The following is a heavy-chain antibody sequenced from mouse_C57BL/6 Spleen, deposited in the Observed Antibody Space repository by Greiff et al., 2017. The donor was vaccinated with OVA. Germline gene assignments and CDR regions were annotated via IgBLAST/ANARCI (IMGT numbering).Heavy chain of an antibody. CDR3: ARHSSGYVAY. D-gene: IGHD3-2*02. Sequence: EVQLQQSGPELVKPGASVKISCKASGYTFTDYYMNWVKQSHGKSLEWIGDINPNNGGTSYNQKFKGKATLTVDKSSSTAYMELRSLTSEDSAVYYCARHSSGYVAYWGQGTLVTVSA. V-gene: IGHV1-26*01. CDR1: GYTFTDYY. CDR2: INPNNGGT. J-gene: IGHJ3*01.